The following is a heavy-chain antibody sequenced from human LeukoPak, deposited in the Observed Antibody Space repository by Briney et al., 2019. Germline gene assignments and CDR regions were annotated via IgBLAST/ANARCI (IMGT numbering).Heavy chain of an antibody. V-gene: IGHV3-7*01. J-gene: IGHJ4*02. D-gene: IGHD1-1*01. CDR2: IKQEGSEE. CDR1: GFTFSSYW. CDR3: ARAGTNWNDVGEFDY. Sequence: PGGSLRLSCAASGFTFSSYWMSWVRQAPGKGLEWVANIKQEGSEEYYVDSVKGRFTISRDNAKNSLYLQMNSLRAEDTAVYYCARAGTNWNDVGEFDYWGQGTLVTVSS.